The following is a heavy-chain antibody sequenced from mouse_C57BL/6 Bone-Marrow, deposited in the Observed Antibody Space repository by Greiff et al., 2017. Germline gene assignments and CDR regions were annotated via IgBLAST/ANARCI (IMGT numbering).Heavy chain of an antibody. CDR2: IDPANGNT. CDR3: ARSDYYGSSPAAFAY. Sequence: VQLQQSVAELVRPGASVKLSCTASGFNIKNNYMHWVKQRPEQGLEWIGRIDPANGNTKYAPKFQGKATITADTSSNTAYLQLSSLTSEDTAIYYCARSDYYGSSPAAFAYWGQGTLVTVSA. CDR1: GFNIKNNY. V-gene: IGHV14-3*01. D-gene: IGHD1-1*01. J-gene: IGHJ3*01.